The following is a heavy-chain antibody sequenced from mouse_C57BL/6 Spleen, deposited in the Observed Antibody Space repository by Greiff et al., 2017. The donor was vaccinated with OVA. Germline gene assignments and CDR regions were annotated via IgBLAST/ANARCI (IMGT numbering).Heavy chain of an antibody. D-gene: IGHD1-1*01. J-gene: IGHJ3*01. CDR2: IDPETGGT. CDR3: TRNYYGRGGAFAY. CDR1: GYTFTDYE. V-gene: IGHV1-15*01. Sequence: QVHVKQSGAELVRPGASVTLSCKASGYTFTDYEMHWVKQTPVHGLEWIGAIDPETGGTAYNQKFKGKAILTADKSSSTAYMELRSLTSEDSAVYYCTRNYYGRGGAFAYWGQGTLVTVSA.